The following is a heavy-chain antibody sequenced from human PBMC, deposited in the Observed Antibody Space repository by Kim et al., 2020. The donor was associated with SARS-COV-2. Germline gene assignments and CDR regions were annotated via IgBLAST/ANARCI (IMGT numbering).Heavy chain of an antibody. D-gene: IGHD6-19*01. CDR1: GDSVSSNNAA. V-gene: IGHV6-1*01. CDR2: AYFRSQWYI. Sequence: SQTLSLTCAISGDSVSSNNAAWNWIRQSPSRGLEWLGRAYFRSQWYIEYASSVKSRMTIKPDTSENQFSLHLNSVIPEDTAVYYCAGGGPASGWTGLWGQGTLVTVSS. CDR3: AGGGPASGWTGL. J-gene: IGHJ4*02.